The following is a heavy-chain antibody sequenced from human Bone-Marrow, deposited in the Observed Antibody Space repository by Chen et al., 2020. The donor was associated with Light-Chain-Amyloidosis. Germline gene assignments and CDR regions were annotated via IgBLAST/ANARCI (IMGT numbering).Heavy chain of an antibody. D-gene: IGHD2-8*01. V-gene: IGHV4-39*01. CDR3: ARNCTSEIRGGWFDP. CDR1: GGSISSSSYY. J-gene: IGHJ5*02. Sequence: QLQLQESGPGLVKPSETLSLTCTVSGGSISSSSYYWGWFRQPPGKGLEWVATVYYGGSTYYNPALKNRVLISVDTSRNQFSLKLASVTASDTAVYFCARNCTSEIRGGWFDPWGPGTLVTVSS. CDR2: VYYGGST.